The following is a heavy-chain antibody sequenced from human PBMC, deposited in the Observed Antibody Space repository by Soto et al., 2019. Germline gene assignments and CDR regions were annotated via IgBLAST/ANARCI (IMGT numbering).Heavy chain of an antibody. CDR3: ARGRITGTATMCY. Sequence: PSETLSLTCAVYGGSFSNYYWSWIRQPPGKGLEWIGEINHSGSTNYNPSLKSRVTISVDTSKNQFSLKLSSVTAADTAVYYCARGRITGTATMCYWGQGTLVTVS. CDR1: GGSFSNYY. D-gene: IGHD1-7*01. CDR2: INHSGST. J-gene: IGHJ4*02. V-gene: IGHV4-34*01.